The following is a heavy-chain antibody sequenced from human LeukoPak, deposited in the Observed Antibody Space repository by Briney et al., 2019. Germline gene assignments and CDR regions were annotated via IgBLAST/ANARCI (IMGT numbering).Heavy chain of an antibody. CDR2: IYPDDSDT. J-gene: IGHJ4*02. CDR1: GYTFPYYW. Sequence: GESLKISCKGSGYTFPYYWIAWVRQMPGKGLEWMGIIYPDDSDTRYSPSFQSLVTISADKSITTAYLQWSSLKASDTAMYYCARLRSSSWYTVDYWGQGTLVTVSS. D-gene: IGHD6-13*01. CDR3: ARLRSSSWYTVDY. V-gene: IGHV5-51*01.